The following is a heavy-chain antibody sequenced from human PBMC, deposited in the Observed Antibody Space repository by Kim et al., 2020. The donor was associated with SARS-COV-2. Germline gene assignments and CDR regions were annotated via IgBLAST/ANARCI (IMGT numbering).Heavy chain of an antibody. Sequence: GGSLRLSCAASGFTFSSYSMNWVRQAPGKGLEWVSSISSSSSYIYYADSVKGRFTISRDNAKNSLYLQMNSLRAEDTAVYYCARDVFTASPLEGSGASGPGILNYYYYGMDVWGQGTTVTVSS. D-gene: IGHD3-10*01. J-gene: IGHJ6*02. CDR1: GFTFSSYS. V-gene: IGHV3-21*04. CDR2: ISSSSSYI. CDR3: ARDVFTASPLEGSGASGPGILNYYYYGMDV.